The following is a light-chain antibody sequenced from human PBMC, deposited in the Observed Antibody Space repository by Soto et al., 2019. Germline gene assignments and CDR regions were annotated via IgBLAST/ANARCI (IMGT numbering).Light chain of an antibody. J-gene: IGKJ5*01. CDR2: GAS. Sequence: EIVMTQSPATLSVSPGERATLSCRASQSVSSNLAWYQQKPGQPPRLLIYGASTRATGIPARFSGSGSGTEFTLTISSLQSEDFAVYCYQQSGYTFGQGTRLDI. V-gene: IGKV3-15*01. CDR3: QQSGYT. CDR1: QSVSSN.